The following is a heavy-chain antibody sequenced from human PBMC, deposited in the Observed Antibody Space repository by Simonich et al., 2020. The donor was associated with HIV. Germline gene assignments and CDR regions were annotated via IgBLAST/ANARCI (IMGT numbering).Heavy chain of an antibody. D-gene: IGHD3-3*01. V-gene: IGHV4-34*01. CDR2: INHSGIT. Sequence: QVQLQQWGAGLLKPSETLSLTCAVYGGSFSGSYWSWIRQPPGKGRDWIGEINHSGITNYKSSLNSRATISVDKSKNQFSLKLSSVTAADTAIYYCARRDRELILYFDYWGQGNLVTVSS. J-gene: IGHJ4*02. CDR1: GGSFSGSY. CDR3: ARRDRELILYFDY.